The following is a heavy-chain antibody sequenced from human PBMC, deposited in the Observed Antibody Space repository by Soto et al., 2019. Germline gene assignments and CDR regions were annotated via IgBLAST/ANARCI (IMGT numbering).Heavy chain of an antibody. CDR1: GGSISSGGYS. V-gene: IGHV4-30-2*01. CDR3: ARENNVLPGGYFDY. Sequence: QPQLQESGSGLVKPSQTLSLTCAVSGGSISSGGYSWSWIRQPPGKGLEWSGYIYHSGSTYYNPSLKSRVTISVDRSKNQFSLSLSSVPAADTAVYYCARENNVLPGGYFDYWGQGTLVTVSS. CDR2: IYHSGST. J-gene: IGHJ4*02.